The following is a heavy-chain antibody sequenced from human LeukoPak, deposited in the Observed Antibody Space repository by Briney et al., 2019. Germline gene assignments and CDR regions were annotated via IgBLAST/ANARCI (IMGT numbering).Heavy chain of an antibody. CDR2: INHSGST. V-gene: IGHV4-34*01. CDR1: VGSFGGYY. Sequence: SETLSLTCAVYVGSFGGYYWGWIRQPPGKGLEWIGEINHSGSTNYNPSLKSRVTISVDTSKNQFSLKLSSVTAADTAVYYCARGPNPTYYYGSGSYSSNWFDPWGQGTLVTVSS. D-gene: IGHD3-10*01. CDR3: ARGPNPTYYYGSGSYSSNWFDP. J-gene: IGHJ5*02.